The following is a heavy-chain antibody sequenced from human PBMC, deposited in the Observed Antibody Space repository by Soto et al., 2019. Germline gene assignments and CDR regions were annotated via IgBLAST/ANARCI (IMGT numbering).Heavy chain of an antibody. CDR3: AKCRSSWVESGMDV. V-gene: IGHV3-30*18. CDR2: ISYDGSNK. Sequence: GRSHRLSCAASGFTFRSYGMHWVRQAPGKGLEWVAVISYDGSNKYYADSVKGRFTISRDNSKNTLYLQMNSLRAEDTALYYCAKCRSSWVESGMDVWGQGTTVTVS. J-gene: IGHJ6*02. CDR1: GFTFRSYG.